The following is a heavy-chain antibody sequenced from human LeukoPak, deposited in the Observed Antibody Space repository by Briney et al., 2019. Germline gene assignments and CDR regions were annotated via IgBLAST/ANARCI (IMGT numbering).Heavy chain of an antibody. Sequence: PSETLSLTCPVSGGSFSSYHWHWLRQPAGKGLEWIGRIHTSGSINYNPSLRVTMSVDTTKNQFSLNLSSVTAADTAVYYCARRGYYDSSGYLVDAFDIWGQGTMDTVSS. CDR1: GGSFSSYH. V-gene: IGHV4-4*07. CDR2: IHTSGSI. CDR3: ARRGYYDSSGYLVDAFDI. J-gene: IGHJ3*02. D-gene: IGHD3-22*01.